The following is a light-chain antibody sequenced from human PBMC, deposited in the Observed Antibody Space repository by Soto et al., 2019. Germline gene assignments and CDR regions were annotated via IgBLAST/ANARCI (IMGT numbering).Light chain of an antibody. CDR1: SSDVGGYNY. Sequence: QSALTQPRSVSGSPGQSVTISCTGTSSDVGGYNYVSWYQQHPVKAPKLMIYDVSKRPSGVPDRFSGSKSGNTASPSISGLSAEDEADHYCCSYAGSYYVFGTGTKVTVL. CDR3: CSYAGSYYV. V-gene: IGLV2-11*01. CDR2: DVS. J-gene: IGLJ1*01.